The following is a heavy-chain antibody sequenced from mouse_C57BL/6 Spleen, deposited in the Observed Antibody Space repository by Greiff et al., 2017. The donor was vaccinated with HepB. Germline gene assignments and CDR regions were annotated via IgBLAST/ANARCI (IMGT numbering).Heavy chain of an antibody. CDR3: ARGGYYDYDRYFDY. CDR2: IVPSDSYT. V-gene: IGHV1-59*01. D-gene: IGHD2-4*01. CDR1: GYTFTSYW. Sequence: VQLQQPGAELVRPGTSVKLSCKASGYTFTSYWMHWVKQRPGQGLEWIGVIVPSDSYTNYNQKFKGKATLTVDTSSSTAYMQLSSLTSEDSAVYYCARGGYYDYDRYFDYWGQGTTLTVSS. J-gene: IGHJ2*01.